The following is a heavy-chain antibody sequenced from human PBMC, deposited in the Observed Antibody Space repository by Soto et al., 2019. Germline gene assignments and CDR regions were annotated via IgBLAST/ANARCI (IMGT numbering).Heavy chain of an antibody. CDR3: ARRLGYVGP. J-gene: IGHJ5*02. D-gene: IGHD5-12*01. CDR1: GGSFSGYY. V-gene: IGHV4-34*01. CDR2: INHSGST. Sequence: SETLSLTCAVYGGSFSGYYWIWIRQPPGKGLEWIGEINHSGSTNYNPSLKSRVTISVDTSKNQFSLKLSSVTAADTAVYYCARRLGYVGPWGQGTLVTVSS.